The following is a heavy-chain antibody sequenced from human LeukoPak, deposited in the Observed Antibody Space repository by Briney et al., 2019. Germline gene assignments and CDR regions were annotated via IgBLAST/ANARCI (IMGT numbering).Heavy chain of an antibody. CDR1: GFTFSDYD. CDR3: ARDGASYSNYEGNFDY. D-gene: IGHD4-11*01. CDR2: ISGSGSTT. J-gene: IGHJ4*02. Sequence: QTGGSLRLSCAASGFTFSDYDMSWVRQAPGKGLEWVSAISGSGSTTDYADSVKGRFTISRDNSKNTLYLQMNTLRAEDTAVYYCARDGASYSNYEGNFDYWGQGTLVTVSS. V-gene: IGHV3-23*01.